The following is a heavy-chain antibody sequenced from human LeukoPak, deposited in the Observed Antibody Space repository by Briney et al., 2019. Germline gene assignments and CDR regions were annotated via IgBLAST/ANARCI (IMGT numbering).Heavy chain of an antibody. J-gene: IGHJ6*02. CDR1: GASISAYY. V-gene: IGHV4-59*01. CDR3: ARGHKGLEV. Sequence: PSETLSLTCSVSGASISAYYWSWIRQPPGKGLEWIGYIHYSGTINYNPSLMSRVTISVDLSKNQFSLRLSSVTAADTAVYFCARGHKGLEVRGQGATVTVSS. CDR2: IHYSGTI.